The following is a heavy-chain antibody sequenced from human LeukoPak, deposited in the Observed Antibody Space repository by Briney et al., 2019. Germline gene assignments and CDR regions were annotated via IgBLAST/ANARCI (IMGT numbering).Heavy chain of an antibody. CDR2: INHSGST. V-gene: IGHV4-34*01. J-gene: IGHJ3*02. CDR1: GESFSGYY. D-gene: IGHD4-17*01. Sequence: PSETLSLTCAVYGESFSGYYWSWIRQPPGKGLEWIGEINHSGSTNYNPSLKSRVTISVDTSKNQLSPKLSSVTAADTAVYYCARDGGYGDYIDAFDIWGQGTMVTVSS. CDR3: ARDGGYGDYIDAFDI.